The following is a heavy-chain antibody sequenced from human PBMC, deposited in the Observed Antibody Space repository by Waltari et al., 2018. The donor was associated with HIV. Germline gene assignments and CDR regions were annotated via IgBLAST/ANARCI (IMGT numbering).Heavy chain of an antibody. CDR3: ARVLDDSSGYNY. J-gene: IGHJ4*02. CDR1: GFTFSSYW. CDR2: IKQEGSEK. Sequence: EVQLVESGGGLVQPGGSLRLSCAASGFTFSSYWMSWVRQAQGKGLEWVANIKQEGSEKYYVDAVKGRFTISRDNAKNSLYLQMNSLRAEDTAVYYCARVLDDSSGYNYWGQGTLVTVSS. V-gene: IGHV3-7*01. D-gene: IGHD3-22*01.